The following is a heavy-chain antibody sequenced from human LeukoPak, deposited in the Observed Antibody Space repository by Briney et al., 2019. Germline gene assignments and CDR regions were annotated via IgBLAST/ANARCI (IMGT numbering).Heavy chain of an antibody. Sequence: PSETLSLTCTVSGGSIRIYYWSWIRKPPGKGRGWIGYIDLSGTINYNPSLKSRVTISVDTSINQFSLNLSSVTTADTAVESCARGDRSSSYGWFDPWGQGTLVTVSS. CDR3: ARGDRSSSYGWFDP. J-gene: IGHJ5*02. V-gene: IGHV4-59*01. D-gene: IGHD3-22*01. CDR2: IDLSGTI. CDR1: GGSIRIYY.